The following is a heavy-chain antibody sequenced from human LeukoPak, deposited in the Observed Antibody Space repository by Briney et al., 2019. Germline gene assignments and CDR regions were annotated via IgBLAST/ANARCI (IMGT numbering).Heavy chain of an antibody. Sequence: PGGSLRLSCATSGFRFSNYAMNWVRQAPGKGLEWVSYISGPSDTIRYADSVKGRFTISRDNAKNSLYLQMNSLGAEDTAVYYCARDLGRDRYFDSWGQGTLVTVSS. V-gene: IGHV3-48*04. CDR1: GFRFSNYA. J-gene: IGHJ4*02. CDR3: ARDLGRDRYFDS. CDR2: ISGPSDTI. D-gene: IGHD5-24*01.